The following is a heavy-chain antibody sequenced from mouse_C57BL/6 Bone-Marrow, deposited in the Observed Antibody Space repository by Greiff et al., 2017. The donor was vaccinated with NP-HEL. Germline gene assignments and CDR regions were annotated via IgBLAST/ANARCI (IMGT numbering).Heavy chain of an antibody. V-gene: IGHV1-15*01. Sequence: VKLQESGAELVRPGASVTLSCKASGYTFTDYEMHWVKQTPVPGLEWIGAIDPETGGTAYNQKFKGKAILTADKSSSTAYMELRSLTSEDSAVYYCTREGWLPLYYAMDYWGQGTSVTVSS. CDR3: TREGWLPLYYAMDY. D-gene: IGHD2-3*01. CDR2: IDPETGGT. CDR1: GYTFTDYE. J-gene: IGHJ4*01.